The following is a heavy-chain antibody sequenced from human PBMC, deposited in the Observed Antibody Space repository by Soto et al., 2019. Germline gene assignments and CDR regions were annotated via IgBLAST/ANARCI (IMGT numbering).Heavy chain of an antibody. J-gene: IGHJ6*02. CDR1: GCTFSGYE. Sequence: SGGSLRLSCAASGCTFSGYEMNWVRQAPGKGLEWISYISGSGTTIYYADSVKGRFTISRDNAKKSLYLQMNSLRAEDTAVYYCAREVTVFGVIIPTPMDVWGQGTTVTVS. CDR3: AREVTVFGVIIPTPMDV. V-gene: IGHV3-48*03. CDR2: ISGSGTTI. D-gene: IGHD3-3*01.